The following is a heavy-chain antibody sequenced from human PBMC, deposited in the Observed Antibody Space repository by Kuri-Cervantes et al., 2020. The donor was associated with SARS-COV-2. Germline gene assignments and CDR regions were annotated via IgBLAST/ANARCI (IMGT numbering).Heavy chain of an antibody. Sequence: GGSLRLSCAASGFTFSSYAMHWVRQAPGKGLEWVAVISYDGSNKYYADSVKGRFTISRDNSKNTLYLQMNSLRPDDTALYYCATPGSGIVVVTPFVVWGQGTLVTVSS. D-gene: IGHD2-21*02. CDR1: GFTFSSYA. J-gene: IGHJ4*02. V-gene: IGHV3-30*04. CDR3: ATPGSGIVVVTPFVV. CDR2: ISYDGSNK.